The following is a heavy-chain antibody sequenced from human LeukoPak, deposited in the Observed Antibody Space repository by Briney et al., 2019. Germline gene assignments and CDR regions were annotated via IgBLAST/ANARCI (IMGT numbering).Heavy chain of an antibody. Sequence: GASLMISCQSSGYSFTNYWIGWGREMPGKGLGCLGIIYPGDSDTKYSPSFEGQVPISVDKSISTAYLQWSSLKASDTAMYYCARQSTYYYDSSATYWGQGTLVTVSS. J-gene: IGHJ4*02. CDR3: ARQSTYYYDSSATY. CDR1: GYSFTNYW. CDR2: IYPGDSDT. V-gene: IGHV5-51*01. D-gene: IGHD3-22*01.